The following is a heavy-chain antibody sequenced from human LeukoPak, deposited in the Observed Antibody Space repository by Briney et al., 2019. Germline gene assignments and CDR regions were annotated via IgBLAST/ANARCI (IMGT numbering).Heavy chain of an antibody. D-gene: IGHD2-15*01. J-gene: IGHJ3*02. CDR3: ATEVGTPDIRSAFEI. V-gene: IGHV3-7*01. CDR2: INQDGGER. Sequence: GGSLRLSCAASGFTFSSYAMSWVRQAPGKGLEWVANINQDGGERNYVDSVKGRFTISRDNAKSSLYLQMNSLRAEDTAVYYCATEVGTPDIRSAFEIWGQGTMVTVSS. CDR1: GFTFSSYA.